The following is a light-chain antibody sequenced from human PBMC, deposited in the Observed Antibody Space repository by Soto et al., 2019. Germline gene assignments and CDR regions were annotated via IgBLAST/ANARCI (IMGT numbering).Light chain of an antibody. CDR1: QGIRND. CDR3: QQSIITPHT. V-gene: IGKV1-17*01. CDR2: DAS. Sequence: DIQMTQSPSSLSASVGDRVTITCRASQGIRNDLGWYQQKPGKAPKLLIFDASSLESGVPSRFSGSGSGTEFTLTISSLQPDDFATYYCQQSIITPHTFGPGTKVDIK. J-gene: IGKJ3*01.